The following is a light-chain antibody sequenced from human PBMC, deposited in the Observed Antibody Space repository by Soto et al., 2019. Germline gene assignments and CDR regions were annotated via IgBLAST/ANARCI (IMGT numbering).Light chain of an antibody. V-gene: IGLV1-40*01. CDR1: SSNIGEGYD. CDR3: QSYDSSLSGSWV. CDR2: GNN. Sequence: QSVLTQPPSVSGAPGQRVTISCTGSSSNIGEGYDVQWYQQLPGTAPRLLIFGNNNRPSGVPDRFSGSKSGTSAYLAITGLQAEDEADYHCQSYDSSLSGSWVFGGGTKLTVL. J-gene: IGLJ3*02.